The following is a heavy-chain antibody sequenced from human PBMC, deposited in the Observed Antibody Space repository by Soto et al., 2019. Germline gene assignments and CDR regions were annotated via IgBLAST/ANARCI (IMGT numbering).Heavy chain of an antibody. J-gene: IGHJ4*02. V-gene: IGHV4-34*01. Sequence: QVQLQQWGAGLLKPSETLSLTCAVYGGSFRGHYWSWIRQPPGKGLEWIGEINHSGTTKYNPSLKSRATISVETSKNQFSLKVNSVIAADTAVYYCARVDDYRGQGTLVTVSS. CDR3: ARVDDY. CDR1: GGSFRGHY. CDR2: INHSGTT.